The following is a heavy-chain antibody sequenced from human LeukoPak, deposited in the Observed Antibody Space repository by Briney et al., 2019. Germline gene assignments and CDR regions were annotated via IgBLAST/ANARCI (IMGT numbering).Heavy chain of an antibody. V-gene: IGHV1-2*02. J-gene: IGHJ4*02. Sequence: ASVKVSCKASGYTFTGYYMHWVRQAPGQGLEWMGWINPNSGGTNYAQKFQGRVTMTRDTSINTAYMELSRLRSDDTAVYYCARGHAILRYFDWLPQHIDYWGQGTLVTVSS. D-gene: IGHD3-9*01. CDR2: INPNSGGT. CDR3: ARGHAILRYFDWLPQHIDY. CDR1: GYTFTGYY.